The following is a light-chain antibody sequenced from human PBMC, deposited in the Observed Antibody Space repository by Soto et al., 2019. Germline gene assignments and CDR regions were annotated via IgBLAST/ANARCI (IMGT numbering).Light chain of an antibody. V-gene: IGLV2-14*03. CDR1: SSDVGGYNY. J-gene: IGLJ1*01. Sequence: QSALTEPASVSGSPGQSITISCTGTSSDVGGYNYVSWYQHHPGKAPKLMIYDVSNRPSGVSNRFSGSKSGNTASLTISGLRAEDEAHYYCCSYARSSTHVFGTGTKVTVL. CDR3: CSYARSSTHV. CDR2: DVS.